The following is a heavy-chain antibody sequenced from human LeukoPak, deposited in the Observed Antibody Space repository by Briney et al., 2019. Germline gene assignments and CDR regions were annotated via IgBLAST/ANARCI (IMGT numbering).Heavy chain of an antibody. D-gene: IGHD5-12*01. V-gene: IGHV3-48*01. CDR2: ISSSSSTI. J-gene: IGHJ4*02. CDR3: ARAEWLRLFDY. Sequence: GGSLRLSCAASGFTFGSYSMNWVRQAPGKGLEWVSYISSSSSTIYYADSVKGRFTISRDNAKNSLYLQMNSLRAEDTAVYYCARAEWLRLFDYWGQGTLVTVSS. CDR1: GFTFGSYS.